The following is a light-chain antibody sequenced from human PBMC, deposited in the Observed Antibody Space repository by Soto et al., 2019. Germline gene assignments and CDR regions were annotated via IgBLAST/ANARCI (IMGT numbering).Light chain of an antibody. CDR2: EVN. V-gene: IGLV2-8*01. CDR1: SRDIGEYKY. J-gene: IGLJ3*02. Sequence: QSALTQPPSASGSPGQSVTISCTGSSRDIGEYKYVSWYQQHPGKAPKLMISEVNKRPSGVPDRFSGSKSGNTASLTVSGLLAEDEADYYCCSYAGNNILLFGGGTKLTVL. CDR3: CSYAGNNILL.